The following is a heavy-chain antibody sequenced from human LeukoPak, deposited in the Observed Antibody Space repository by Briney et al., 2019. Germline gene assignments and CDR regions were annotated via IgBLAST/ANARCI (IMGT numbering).Heavy chain of an antibody. V-gene: IGHV4-39*07. Sequence: PSETLSLTCTVSGGSISSSSYYWGWIRQPPGKGLEWIGEIYHSGSTNYNPSLKSRVTISVDKSKNQFSLKLSSVTAADTAVYYCARDSGSGSWGGRAFDIWGQGTMVTVSS. CDR1: GGSISSSSYY. D-gene: IGHD1-26*01. J-gene: IGHJ3*02. CDR2: IYHSGST. CDR3: ARDSGSGSWGGRAFDI.